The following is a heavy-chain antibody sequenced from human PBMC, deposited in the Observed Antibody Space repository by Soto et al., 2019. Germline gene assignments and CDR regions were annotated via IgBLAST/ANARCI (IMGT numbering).Heavy chain of an antibody. Sequence: GGSLRLSCAASGFTFSSYSMNWVRQAPGKGLEWVSSISSSSSYIYYADSVKGRFTISRDNAKNSLYLQMNSLRAEDTAVYYCARGGGGSRLVDYWGQGTLVTVSS. D-gene: IGHD3-16*01. V-gene: IGHV3-21*01. CDR1: GFTFSSYS. CDR3: ARGGGGSRLVDY. J-gene: IGHJ4*02. CDR2: ISSSSSYI.